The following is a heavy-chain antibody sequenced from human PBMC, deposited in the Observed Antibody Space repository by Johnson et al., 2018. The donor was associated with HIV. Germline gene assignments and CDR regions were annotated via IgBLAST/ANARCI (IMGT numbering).Heavy chain of an antibody. Sequence: VQLVESGGGVVQPGRSLRLSCAASGFTFSSYWMSWVRQAPGKGLEWVANINQDGSEKYYVDSVKGRFTISRDNAKNSLYLQMNSLRAEDTALYYCAREANWGPLDAFDIWGQGTMVTVSS. CDR3: AREANWGPLDAFDI. J-gene: IGHJ3*02. V-gene: IGHV3-7*03. D-gene: IGHD7-27*01. CDR2: INQDGSEK. CDR1: GFTFSSYW.